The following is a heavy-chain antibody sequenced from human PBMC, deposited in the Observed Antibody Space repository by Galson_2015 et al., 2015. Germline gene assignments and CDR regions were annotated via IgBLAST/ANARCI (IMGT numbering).Heavy chain of an antibody. CDR1: GFTFSSYA. D-gene: IGHD3/OR15-3a*01. Sequence: SLRLSCAVSGFTFSSYAMSWVRQAPGKGLEWVSLITASGGSPYYADSVKRRFTISRDNSKNTLYLQMSSLRAEDTAMYFCAKGVGIDFSYPIDYWGQGTLVTVSS. J-gene: IGHJ4*02. V-gene: IGHV3-23*01. CDR3: AKGVGIDFSYPIDY. CDR2: ITASGGSP.